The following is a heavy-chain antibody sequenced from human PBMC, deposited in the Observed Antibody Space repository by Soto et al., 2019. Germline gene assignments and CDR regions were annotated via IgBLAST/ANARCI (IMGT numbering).Heavy chain of an antibody. V-gene: IGHV1-69*06. CDR1: GGTFSGHA. J-gene: IGHJ4*02. CDR2: LIPLFGTT. Sequence: QVQLVQSGAEVKKPGSSVKVSCEASGGTFSGHAISWVRQAPGQAPEWMGGLIPLFGTTQHAQNFQDRLKITADKSTSTAYMELTSLRYEDTAIYYCARGPNWGYRFDSWGQGTLVTVSS. CDR3: ARGPNWGYRFDS. D-gene: IGHD7-27*01.